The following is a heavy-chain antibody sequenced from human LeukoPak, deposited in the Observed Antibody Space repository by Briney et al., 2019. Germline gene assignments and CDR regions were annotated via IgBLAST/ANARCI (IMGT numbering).Heavy chain of an antibody. Sequence: PGWSLTLSCAASGGSFSNAWMSWVGQAPGEGLEWVGRIRSKYNGGTTDYAPPVKDRFTISRDDSKNTVFLQMNSLKTEDTAVYYCTTEEGFNDSYFDSWGQGTLVTVSS. CDR2: IRSKYNGGTT. CDR1: GGSFSNAW. J-gene: IGHJ4*02. CDR3: TTEEGFNDSYFDS. V-gene: IGHV3-15*01. D-gene: IGHD2-21*02.